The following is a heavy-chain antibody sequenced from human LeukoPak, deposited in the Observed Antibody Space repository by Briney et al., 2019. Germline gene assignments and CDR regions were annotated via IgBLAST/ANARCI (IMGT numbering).Heavy chain of an antibody. D-gene: IGHD3-10*01. V-gene: IGHV4-61*01. CDR3: ARGVLIAEFLFDY. J-gene: IGHJ4*02. CDR1: GYSISSGYY. Sequence: SETLSLTCAVSGYSISSGYYWGWIRQPPGKGLECIGYISYSGSTTHNPSLGSRGTISVDTSKNQFSLRLTSVTAADTAVYYCARGVLIAEFLFDYWGQGALVTVSS. CDR2: ISYSGST.